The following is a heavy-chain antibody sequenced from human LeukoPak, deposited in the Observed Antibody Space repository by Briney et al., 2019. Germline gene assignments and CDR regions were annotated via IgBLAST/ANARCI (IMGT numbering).Heavy chain of an antibody. V-gene: IGHV1-2*02. CDR3: ARAYGGNNYYYYGMDV. CDR2: INPNSGGT. J-gene: IGHJ6*02. CDR1: GYTFTGYY. Sequence: GASVKVSCKASGYTFTGYYMHWVRQAPGQGLEWMGWINPNSGGTNYAQKFQGRVTMTRDTSISTAYMELSRLRSDDTAVYYSARAYGGNNYYYYGMDVWGQGTTVTVSS. D-gene: IGHD4-23*01.